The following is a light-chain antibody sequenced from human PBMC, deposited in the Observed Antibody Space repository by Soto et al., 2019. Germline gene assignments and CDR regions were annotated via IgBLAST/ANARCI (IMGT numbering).Light chain of an antibody. CDR3: SSYTGSNTEV. V-gene: IGLV2-14*03. J-gene: IGLJ2*01. CDR1: SSDIGGYDF. Sequence: QSALTQPASVSGSPGQSIAISCTGTSSDIGGYDFVSWYQQHPGKVPKLVIYDVNNRPSGVSDRFSGSKSGNTASLTISGLQAEDEAHYYCSSYTGSNTEVFGGGTKVTV. CDR2: DVN.